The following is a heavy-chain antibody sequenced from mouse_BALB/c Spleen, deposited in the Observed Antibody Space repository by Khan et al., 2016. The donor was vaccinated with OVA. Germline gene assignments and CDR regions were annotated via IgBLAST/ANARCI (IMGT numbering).Heavy chain of an antibody. Sequence: QIQLVQSGPELKKPGETVKISCKASGYTFTNYGMNWVKQAPGKGLKWMGWINPYTGEPTYADDFKGRFAFSLETSASTAYLQINNLKNEDMATYFCARDGNYWYFDVWGAGTTVTDSS. CDR3: ARDGNYWYFDV. CDR1: GYTFTNYG. CDR2: INPYTGEP. D-gene: IGHD2-1*01. V-gene: IGHV9-1*02. J-gene: IGHJ1*01.